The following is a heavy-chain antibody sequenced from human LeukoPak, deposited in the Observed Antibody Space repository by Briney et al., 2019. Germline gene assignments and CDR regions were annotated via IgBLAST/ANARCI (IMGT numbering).Heavy chain of an antibody. CDR3: ARAYYDYVWGSYRHNWFDP. CDR2: IIPIFGTA. J-gene: IGHJ5*02. CDR1: GGTFNSYA. D-gene: IGHD3-16*02. V-gene: IGHV1-69*13. Sequence: GASVKVSCKASGGTFNSYAISWVRQAPGQGLEWMGGIIPIFGTANYAQKFQGRVTITADESTSTAYMELSSLRSEDTAVYYCARAYYDYVWGSYRHNWFDPWGQGTLVTVSS.